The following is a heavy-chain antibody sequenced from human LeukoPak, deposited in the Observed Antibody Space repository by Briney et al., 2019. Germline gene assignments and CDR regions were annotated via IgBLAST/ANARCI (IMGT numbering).Heavy chain of an antibody. CDR3: ASFPGYSYGYY. Sequence: LETLSLTCTVSGGSISSYYWSWIRQPPGKGLEWIGYIYYSGSTNYNPSLKSRVTISVDTSKNQFSLKLSSVTAADTAVYYCASFPGYSYGYYWGQGTLVTVSS. J-gene: IGHJ4*02. V-gene: IGHV4-59*01. CDR1: GGSISSYY. D-gene: IGHD5-18*01. CDR2: IYYSGST.